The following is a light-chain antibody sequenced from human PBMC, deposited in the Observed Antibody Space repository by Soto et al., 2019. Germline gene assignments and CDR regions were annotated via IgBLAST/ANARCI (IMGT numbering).Light chain of an antibody. CDR1: QSVSSN. J-gene: IGKJ2*01. Sequence: EIVMTQSPATLSVSPGERATLSCRASQSVSSNLAWYQQKPGQAPRLLIYGASTRATGFPARFSGSGSGTEFTLTISNLQSEDFAVYYCQQFSNWPYTFRQGTKLEIK. CDR3: QQFSNWPYT. CDR2: GAS. V-gene: IGKV3-15*01.